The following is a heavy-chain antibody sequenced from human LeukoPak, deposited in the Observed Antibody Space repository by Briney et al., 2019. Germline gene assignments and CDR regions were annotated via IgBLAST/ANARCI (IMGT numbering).Heavy chain of an antibody. CDR2: IYYSGST. D-gene: IGHD6-19*01. V-gene: IGHV4-31*03. CDR1: GASISSGGYY. Sequence: ASETLSLTCTVSGASISSGGYYWTWIRQHPGKGLEWIGYIYYSGSTHYNPSLESRVSILVDTSKNQFSLELNSVTAADTAVYYCVRSPGRKVAVAASLPESWGQGALVTVSS. CDR3: VRSPGRKVAVAASLPES. J-gene: IGHJ4*02.